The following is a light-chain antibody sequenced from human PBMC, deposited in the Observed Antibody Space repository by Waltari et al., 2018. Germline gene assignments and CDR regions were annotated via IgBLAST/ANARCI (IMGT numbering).Light chain of an antibody. CDR2: WAS. Sequence: DIVMTQSPDSLAVSPGERATVNCKSSLTLLFNSDNKNYLAWYQQKPGQPPKLLFYWASTRESGVPDRFSGSGSGTDFTLTISSLQAEDVAVYYCQQYYTAPWTFGQGTKVEVK. CDR1: LTLLFNSDNKNY. CDR3: QQYYTAPWT. V-gene: IGKV4-1*01. J-gene: IGKJ1*01.